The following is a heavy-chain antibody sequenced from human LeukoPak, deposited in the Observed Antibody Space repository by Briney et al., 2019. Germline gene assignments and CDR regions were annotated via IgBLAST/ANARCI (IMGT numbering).Heavy chain of an antibody. D-gene: IGHD6-13*01. V-gene: IGHV3-48*04. CDR3: ARDSSSAPGAFDI. CDR2: ISSSSSTI. J-gene: IGHJ3*02. Sequence: GGSLRLSCAASGFTFSSYSMNWVRQAPGKGLEWVSYISSSSSTIYYADSVEGRFTISRDNAKNSLYLQMNSLRAEDTAVYYCARDSSSAPGAFDIWGQGTMVTVSS. CDR1: GFTFSSYS.